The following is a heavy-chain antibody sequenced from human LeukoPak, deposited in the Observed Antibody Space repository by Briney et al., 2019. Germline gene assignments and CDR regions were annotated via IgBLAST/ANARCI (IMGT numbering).Heavy chain of an antibody. V-gene: IGHV4-38-2*01. CDR2: IYHSGHT. CDR1: GYSISSGYY. CDR3: ARGLYYYDSSGSDY. Sequence: PETLSLTCAVSGYSISSGYYWGWIGQPPGKGLEGIGSIYHSGHTYYNPSLKSRVTISVDTSKNQFSLKLSSVTAADTAVYYCARGLYYYDSSGSDYWGQGTLVTVSS. D-gene: IGHD3-22*01. J-gene: IGHJ4*02.